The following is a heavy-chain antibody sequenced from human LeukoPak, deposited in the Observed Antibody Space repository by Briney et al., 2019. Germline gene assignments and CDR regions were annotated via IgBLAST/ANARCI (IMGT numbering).Heavy chain of an antibody. CDR3: ARAGYSYGWYFDY. D-gene: IGHD5-18*01. CDR1: GGSISGYY. Sequence: SETLSLTCTVSGGSISGYYWSSIRQPAGKGLEWIGRIYSTGSTNYNPSLKSRVTMSVDTSKNQFSLKLSSVTAADTAVYYCARAGYSYGWYFDYWGQGTLVTVSS. J-gene: IGHJ4*02. V-gene: IGHV4-4*07. CDR2: IYSTGST.